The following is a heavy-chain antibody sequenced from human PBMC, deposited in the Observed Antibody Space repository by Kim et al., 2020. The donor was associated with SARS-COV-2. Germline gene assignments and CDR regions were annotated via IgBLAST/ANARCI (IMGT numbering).Heavy chain of an antibody. V-gene: IGHV4-59*09. J-gene: IGHJ6*02. Sequence: SRVTISVDTSKNQFSLKLSSVTAADTAVYYCARGKMVRGVITPHYYGMDVWGQGTTVTVSS. CDR3: ARGKMVRGVITPHYYGMDV. D-gene: IGHD3-10*01.